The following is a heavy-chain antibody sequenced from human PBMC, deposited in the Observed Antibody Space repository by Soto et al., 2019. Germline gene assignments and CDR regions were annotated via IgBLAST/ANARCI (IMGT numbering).Heavy chain of an antibody. Sequence: ASVNVSCKASGYTLTGYYMHWVRQAPGQGLECMGWINPNSGGTNYAQKFQGRVTMTRDTSISTAYMERSRLSSDDTAVYYCARGGLLRWYRGGVDYWGQGTLVTVSS. CDR3: ARGGLLRWYRGGVDY. V-gene: IGHV1-2*02. J-gene: IGHJ4*02. CDR1: GYTLTGYY. D-gene: IGHD4-17*01. CDR2: INPNSGGT.